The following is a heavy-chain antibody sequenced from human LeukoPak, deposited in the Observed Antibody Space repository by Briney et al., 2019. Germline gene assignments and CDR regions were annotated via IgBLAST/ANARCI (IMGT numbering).Heavy chain of an antibody. CDR1: GFTFSRYE. CDR2: ISSSGNTI. V-gene: IGHV3-48*03. J-gene: IGHJ4*02. D-gene: IGHD6-13*01. Sequence: GGSLRLSCAASGFTFSRYEMNWVRPAQGKGLEWVSYISSSGNTIYYADSVKGRFNIPRDNAKATLYLQMNSLRAEDTAVYYSARIMKIAAAAFDYRGQGELGSVSS. CDR3: ARIMKIAAAAFDY.